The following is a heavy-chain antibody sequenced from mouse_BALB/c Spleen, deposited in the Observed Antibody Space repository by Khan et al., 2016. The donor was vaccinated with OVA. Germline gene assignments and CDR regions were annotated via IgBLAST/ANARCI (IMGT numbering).Heavy chain of an antibody. D-gene: IGHD2-14*01. CDR1: GYTFTSYD. Sequence: QVQLKQSGAELVKPGASVKLSCKASGYTFTSYDMNWVRQRPEQGLEWIGWIFPGDGGTKYNETFTGTATLTTDKSSSTAYMQLSRLTSEDSAGCFCAGGGYGGFAYWGQGTLVTVSA. CDR3: AGGGYGGFAY. V-gene: IGHV1-85*01. J-gene: IGHJ3*01. CDR2: IFPGDGGT.